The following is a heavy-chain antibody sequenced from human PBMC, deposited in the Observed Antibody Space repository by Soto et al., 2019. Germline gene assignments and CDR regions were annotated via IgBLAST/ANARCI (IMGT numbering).Heavy chain of an antibody. CDR1: GFTFSSYS. D-gene: IGHD2-2*01. V-gene: IGHV3-48*02. CDR2: ISSSSSTI. J-gene: IGHJ4*02. CDR3: AAVPPFDY. Sequence: EVQLVESGGGVVQPGGSLRLSCAASGFTFSSYSMNWVRQAPGKGLEWVSYISSSSSTIYYADSVKGRFTISRDNAKNSLYLPMNSRRDEDTAGYYCAAVPPFDYWGQGTLVTASS.